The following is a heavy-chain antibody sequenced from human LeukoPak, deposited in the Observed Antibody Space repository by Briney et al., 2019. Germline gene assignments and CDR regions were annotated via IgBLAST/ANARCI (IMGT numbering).Heavy chain of an antibody. CDR3: ARSYHGGFDY. CDR2: VYYSGSA. V-gene: IGHV4-39*07. Sequence: SETLSLTCTVSGGSVGSGTYYWSWIRQSPGKGLEWIGNVYYSGSAYYNPSLKSRVTMSVDTSKNQFSLKLSSVTAADTAVYYCARSYHGGFDYWGQGTLVTVSS. CDR1: GGSVGSGTYY. D-gene: IGHD1-26*01. J-gene: IGHJ4*02.